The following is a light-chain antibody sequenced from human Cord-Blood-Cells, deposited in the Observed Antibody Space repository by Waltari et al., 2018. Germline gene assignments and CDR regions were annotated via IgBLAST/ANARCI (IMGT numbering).Light chain of an antibody. V-gene: IGKV3-20*01. J-gene: IGKJ3*01. CDR3: QQYGSSPLT. Sequence: EIVLTQSPGTLSLSPGERATLSCRASQRVGSSYLAWYQQKPGQAPRLLIYSASRRATGIPERFSGSGSGTDFTLTISRLEPEDFAVYDCQQYGSSPLTFGPGTKVDIK. CDR1: QRVGSSY. CDR2: SAS.